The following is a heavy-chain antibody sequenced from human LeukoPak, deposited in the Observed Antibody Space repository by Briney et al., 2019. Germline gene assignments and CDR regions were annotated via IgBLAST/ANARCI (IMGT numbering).Heavy chain of an antibody. J-gene: IGHJ6*02. V-gene: IGHV4-31*03. D-gene: IGHD2-2*01. CDR2: IYYSGST. CDR1: GGSISSGGYY. CDR3: ARGGRQYCSSTSCKPYYYGMDV. Sequence: SQTLSLTCTVSGGSISSGGYYWSWIRQHPGQGLEWIGYIYYSGSTYYNPSLKSRVTISVDTSKNQFSLKLSSVTAADTAVYYCARGGRQYCSSTSCKPYYYGMDVWGQGTTVTVSS.